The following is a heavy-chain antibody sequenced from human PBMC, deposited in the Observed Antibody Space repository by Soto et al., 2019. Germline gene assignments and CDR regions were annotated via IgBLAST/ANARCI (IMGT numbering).Heavy chain of an antibody. CDR3: ARWGSSRLEY. CDR1: GFSLSTSGVGVG. CDR2: IYWDDDK. Sequence: QITLKESGPTLVKPTQTLTLTCTFSGFSLSTSGVGVGVGWIRQPPGKALEWLALIYWDDDKLYSPSLKTRVTITKHTSKNQVVLTMTNMDPVDTATDYCARWGSSRLEYWGQGTLVTVSS. J-gene: IGHJ4*02. D-gene: IGHD3-16*02. V-gene: IGHV2-5*02.